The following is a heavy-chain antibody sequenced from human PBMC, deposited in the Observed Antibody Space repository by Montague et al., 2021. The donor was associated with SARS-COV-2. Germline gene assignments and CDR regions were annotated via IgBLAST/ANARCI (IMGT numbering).Heavy chain of an antibody. Sequence: SETLSLTCVVSGGSISSINWWSWVRQPPGKGLEWIGEIYHSGSTNYNPSLKSRVIISVDKSKNQFSLQLSSVTAADTAVYYCARNGYSSGWHSFDYWGQGTLVTVSS. D-gene: IGHD6-19*01. CDR2: IYHSGST. CDR3: ARNGYSSGWHSFDY. J-gene: IGHJ4*02. V-gene: IGHV4-4*02. CDR1: GGSISSINW.